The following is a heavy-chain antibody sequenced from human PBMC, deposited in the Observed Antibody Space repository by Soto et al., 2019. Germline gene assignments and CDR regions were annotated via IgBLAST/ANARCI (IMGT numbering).Heavy chain of an antibody. Sequence: GGSLRLSCTASGFTFRNYWMHWVRQAPGKGLVWVSRINSDGSTTSYADSVKGRFTISRDNAKNTLSLQMNILRAEDTAVYFFVRSSYDSSGYSKDYDFWGLGTLVTVSS. D-gene: IGHD3-22*01. J-gene: IGHJ4*02. CDR3: VRSSYDSSGYSKDYDF. V-gene: IGHV3-74*01. CDR1: GFTFRNYW. CDR2: INSDGSTT.